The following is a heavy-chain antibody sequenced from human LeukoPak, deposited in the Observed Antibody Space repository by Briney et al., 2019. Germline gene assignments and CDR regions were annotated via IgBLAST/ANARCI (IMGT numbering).Heavy chain of an antibody. CDR3: ARDNGYSSGWYWFDP. Sequence: KPSETLSLTCTVSGGSISSYYWSWIRQPPGKGLEWIGYIYYSGSTNYNPSLKSRVTISVDTSKNQFSLKLSSVTAADTAVYNCARDNGYSSGWYWFDPWGQGTLVTVSS. J-gene: IGHJ5*02. D-gene: IGHD6-19*01. V-gene: IGHV4-59*01. CDR2: IYYSGST. CDR1: GGSISSYY.